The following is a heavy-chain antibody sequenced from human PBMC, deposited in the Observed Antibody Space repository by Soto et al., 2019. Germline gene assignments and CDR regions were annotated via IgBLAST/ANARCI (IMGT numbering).Heavy chain of an antibody. CDR1: GLTFSSNW. J-gene: IGHJ5*02. Sequence: EVQLVESGGGLVQPGGSLRLSCAASGLTFSSNWMSWVRQAPGRGLECVANIKQDGNEKYYVDSVKGRFTISRDNAKNSLYLQVTSLRAEDTAVYYCARVVGAPNWFDPWGQGTLVTVSS. CDR2: IKQDGNEK. CDR3: ARVVGAPNWFDP. V-gene: IGHV3-7*04. D-gene: IGHD1-26*01.